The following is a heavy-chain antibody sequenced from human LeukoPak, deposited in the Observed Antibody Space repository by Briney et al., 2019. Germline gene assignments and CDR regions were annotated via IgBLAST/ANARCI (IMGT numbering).Heavy chain of an antibody. Sequence: GGSLRLSCAASGFTFSSYWMHWVRQVPGKGLVWVSHINSDGSSTTYADSVEGRFTISRDNARNTLYLQMNSLRAEDTAVYYCARDDVVSGTGLGDYWGQGTLVTVSS. V-gene: IGHV3-74*01. CDR3: ARDDVVSGTGLGDY. D-gene: IGHD5/OR15-5a*01. CDR2: INSDGSST. CDR1: GFTFSSYW. J-gene: IGHJ4*02.